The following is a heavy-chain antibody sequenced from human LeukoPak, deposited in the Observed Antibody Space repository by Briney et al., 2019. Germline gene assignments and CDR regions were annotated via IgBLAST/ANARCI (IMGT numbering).Heavy chain of an antibody. J-gene: IGHJ4*02. CDR3: VSFYETY. V-gene: IGHV3-74*01. Sequence: PGVYQRLSCAASGNYWLHWVRQAPGKGLVWVSHINSDGSWTGYADSVKGRFTISKDNAKNTVYLQMNNLRAEDTAVYYCVSFYETYWGRGTLVTVSS. CDR2: INSDGSWT. D-gene: IGHD2-2*01. CDR1: GNYW.